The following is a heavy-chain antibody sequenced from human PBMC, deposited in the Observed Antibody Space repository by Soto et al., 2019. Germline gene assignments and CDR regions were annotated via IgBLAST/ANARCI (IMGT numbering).Heavy chain of an antibody. D-gene: IGHD6-13*01. V-gene: IGHV4-59*01. CDR2: IYYSGST. CDR3: ASGSSSWYWFDP. Sequence: SETLSLTCTVSGGSISSYYWSWIRQPPGKGLEWIGYIYYSGSTNYNPSLKSRVTISVDTSKNQFSLKLSSVTAADTAVYYRASGSSSWYWFDPWGQGTLVTVSS. J-gene: IGHJ5*02. CDR1: GGSISSYY.